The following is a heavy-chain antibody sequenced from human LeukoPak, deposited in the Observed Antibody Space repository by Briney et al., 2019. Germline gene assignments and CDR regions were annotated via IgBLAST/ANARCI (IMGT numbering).Heavy chain of an antibody. J-gene: IGHJ6*02. D-gene: IGHD6-13*01. Sequence: PSETLSLTCTVSGGSISSYYWSWIRQPPGKGLEWIGYIYYSGSTNYNPSLKGRVTISVDTSKNQFSLKLSSVTAADTAVCYCARDRPIAAAVDYYGMDVWGQGTTVTVSS. V-gene: IGHV4-59*01. CDR2: IYYSGST. CDR3: ARDRPIAAAVDYYGMDV. CDR1: GGSISSYY.